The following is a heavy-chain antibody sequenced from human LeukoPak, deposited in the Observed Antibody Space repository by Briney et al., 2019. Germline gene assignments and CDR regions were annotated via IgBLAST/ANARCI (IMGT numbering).Heavy chain of an antibody. CDR2: INSDGSST. V-gene: IGHV3-74*01. CDR3: ARVRSTSGQLFGY. Sequence: PGGSLRLSCAASGFTFSPAWMHWVRQAPGKGLVWVSRINSDGSSTSYADSVKGRFTISRDNAKNTLYLQMNSLRAEDTVVYYCARVRSTSGQLFGYWGQGTLVTVSS. CDR1: GFTFSPAW. D-gene: IGHD3-3*01. J-gene: IGHJ4*02.